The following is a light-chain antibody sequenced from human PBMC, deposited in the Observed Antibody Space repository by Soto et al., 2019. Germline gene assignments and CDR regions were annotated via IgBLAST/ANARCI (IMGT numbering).Light chain of an antibody. CDR3: SSYAGSNIVV. CDR1: SSDVGGYNF. CDR2: EVS. Sequence: QSALTQPPSASGSPGPSVTISCTGTSSDVGGYNFVSWYQQHPGKAPKLMIYEVSERPSGVPDRFSGSKSGNTASLTVSGLQAEDEADYYCSSYAGSNIVVFGGGTKVTVL. J-gene: IGLJ2*01. V-gene: IGLV2-8*01.